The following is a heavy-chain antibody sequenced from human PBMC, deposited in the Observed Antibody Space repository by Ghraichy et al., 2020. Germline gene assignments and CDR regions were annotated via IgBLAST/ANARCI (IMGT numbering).Heavy chain of an antibody. CDR2: IRSKANSYAT. V-gene: IGHV3-73*01. CDR1: GFTFSGSA. Sequence: GESLNISCAASGFTFSGSAMHWVRQASGKGLEWVGRIRSKANSYATAYAASVKGRFTISRDDSKNTAYLQMNSLKTEDTAVYYCTRHRGDYVPSPFDYWGQGTLVTVSS. CDR3: TRHRGDYVPSPFDY. D-gene: IGHD4-17*01. J-gene: IGHJ4*02.